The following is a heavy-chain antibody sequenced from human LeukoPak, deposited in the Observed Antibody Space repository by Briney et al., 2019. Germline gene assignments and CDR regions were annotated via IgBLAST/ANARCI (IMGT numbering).Heavy chain of an antibody. D-gene: IGHD6-13*01. Sequence: ASVKVSCKASGYTFTSYYMHWVRQAPGQGLEWMGIINPSGGSTSYAQKFQGRVTMTRDMSTSTVYMELSSLRSEDTAVYYCARGSQKSYSSSWYKYFQHWGQGTLVTVSS. CDR1: GYTFTSYY. CDR3: ARGSQKSYSSSWYKYFQH. V-gene: IGHV1-46*01. J-gene: IGHJ1*01. CDR2: INPSGGST.